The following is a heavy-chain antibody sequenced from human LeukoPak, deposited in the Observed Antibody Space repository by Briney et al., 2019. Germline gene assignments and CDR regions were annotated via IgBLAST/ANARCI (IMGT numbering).Heavy chain of an antibody. D-gene: IGHD5-18*01. CDR1: GFTFSSYS. V-gene: IGHV3-48*02. J-gene: IGHJ4*02. CDR2: ISSGSSTI. CDR3: ARSYGYSYGEDY. Sequence: GGSLRLSCAASGFTFSSYSMSWVRQAPGRGLEWVSYISSGSSTIYYADSVKGRFAISRDNAKNSLYLQMNSLRDEDTAVYYCARSYGYSYGEDYWGQGTLVTVSS.